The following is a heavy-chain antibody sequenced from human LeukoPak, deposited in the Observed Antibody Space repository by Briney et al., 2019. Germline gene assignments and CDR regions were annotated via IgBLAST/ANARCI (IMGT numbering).Heavy chain of an antibody. Sequence: PGGSLRLSCAASGFTFSAYWMHWVRQAPGKGLVWVSRIKSDGSSTSYADSVKGRFTISRDNAKNTLYLQTNSLSADDTAVYYCTRAYGYNWFDPWGQGTLVTVSS. CDR2: IKSDGSST. J-gene: IGHJ5*02. CDR3: TRAYGYNWFDP. D-gene: IGHD5-24*01. CDR1: GFTFSAYW. V-gene: IGHV3-74*01.